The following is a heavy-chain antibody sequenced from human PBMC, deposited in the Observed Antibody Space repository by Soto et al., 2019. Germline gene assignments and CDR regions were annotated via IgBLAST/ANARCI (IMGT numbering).Heavy chain of an antibody. Sequence: QVHLVQSGAEVKKPGASVKVSCKGSGYIFTTYGITWVRQAPGQGLEWMGWISAHNGNTNYALKLQGRVTVTRDTSTSTAYMELRNLRSDDTDVYYCARGRSGDYWGQGALVTVSS. J-gene: IGHJ4*02. CDR1: GYIFTTYG. CDR3: ARGRSGDY. CDR2: ISAHNGNT. V-gene: IGHV1-18*01.